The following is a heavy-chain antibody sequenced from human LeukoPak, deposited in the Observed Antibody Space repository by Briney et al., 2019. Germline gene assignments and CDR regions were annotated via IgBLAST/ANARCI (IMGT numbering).Heavy chain of an antibody. CDR2: ISSSSSYI. CDR1: GFTFSSYS. Sequence: GGSLRLSCAASGFTFSSYSMNWVRQAPGKGLEWVSSISSSSSYIYYADSVKGRFTISRDNAKNSLYLQMNSLRAEDTAVYYCASATIFGVVFFDPWGQGTLVTVSS. J-gene: IGHJ5*02. CDR3: ASATIFGVVFFDP. D-gene: IGHD3-3*01. V-gene: IGHV3-21*01.